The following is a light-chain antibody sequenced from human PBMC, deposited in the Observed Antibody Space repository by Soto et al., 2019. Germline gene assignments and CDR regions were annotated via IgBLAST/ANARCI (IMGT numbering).Light chain of an antibody. Sequence: DIQMTQSPSSLSASVGDRITITCRSSQSLHNYLNWYQQKPGKAPNLLIYAASNLHSGVPSRFSGGGSETDFTLTIISLQPEDFATYYCQQSFSTPPTFGGGTKVEIK. CDR2: AAS. V-gene: IGKV1-39*01. CDR1: QSLHNY. CDR3: QQSFSTPPT. J-gene: IGKJ4*01.